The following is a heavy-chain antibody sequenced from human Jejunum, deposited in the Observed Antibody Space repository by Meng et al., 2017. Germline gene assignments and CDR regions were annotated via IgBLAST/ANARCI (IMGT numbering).Heavy chain of an antibody. J-gene: IGHJ6*02. CDR2: IDGDGSTR. D-gene: IGHD6-19*01. CDR1: GFTLSRYY. Sequence: GESLKISCAASGFTLSRYYMHWFRQAPGKGLLWVSRIDGDGSTRRYADFVKGRFTISRDDAKNTLYLQMNSLRAEDTAVYFCARLTAVDGLDVWGQGTTVTVSS. V-gene: IGHV3-74*01. CDR3: ARLTAVDGLDV.